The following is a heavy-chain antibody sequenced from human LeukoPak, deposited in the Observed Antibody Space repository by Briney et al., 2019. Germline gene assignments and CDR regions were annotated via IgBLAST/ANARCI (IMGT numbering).Heavy chain of an antibody. CDR3: ARPVRLGYCSSTSCSGWFDP. CDR2: IYNSGST. V-gene: IGHV4-39*01. J-gene: IGHJ5*02. CDR1: GGSISSSSYY. D-gene: IGHD2-2*01. Sequence: PSETLSLTCTVSGGSISSSSYYWGWIRQPPGKGLQWIGSIYNSGSTRYNPSLQSRVTLSVDTSMNQFSLKLSSVTAADTAVYYCARPVRLGYCSSTSCSGWFDPWGQGTLVTVSS.